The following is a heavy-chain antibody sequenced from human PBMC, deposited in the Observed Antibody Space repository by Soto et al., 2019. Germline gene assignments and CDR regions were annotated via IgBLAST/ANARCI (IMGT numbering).Heavy chain of an antibody. J-gene: IGHJ6*02. V-gene: IGHV3-11*01. Sequence: QAQLVESGGGLVKPGGSLRLSCAASGFTFSDYYMTWIRQAPGKGLEWVSSITSRGTIYYADSVKGRFTISRDNAKKSLCLQLNSLRAEDTAVYYCATDPDSSGYYGMDVWGQGTTVTVSS. CDR1: GFTFSDYY. CDR2: ITSRGTI. D-gene: IGHD3-22*01. CDR3: ATDPDSSGYYGMDV.